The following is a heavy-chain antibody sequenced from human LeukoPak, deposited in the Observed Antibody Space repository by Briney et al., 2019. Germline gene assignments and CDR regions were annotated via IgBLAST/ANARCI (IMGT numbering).Heavy chain of an antibody. V-gene: IGHV3-23*01. Sequence: PGGSLRLSCAASGFTFSSYAMSWVRQAPGKGLEWVSAISGSGISTYYADSVKGRFTISRDSSKNTLYLQMNSLRAEDTAVYYCAKGGYYDSSGYYPTWGQGTLVTVSS. J-gene: IGHJ4*02. CDR3: AKGGYYDSSGYYPT. CDR2: ISGSGIST. CDR1: GFTFSSYA. D-gene: IGHD3-22*01.